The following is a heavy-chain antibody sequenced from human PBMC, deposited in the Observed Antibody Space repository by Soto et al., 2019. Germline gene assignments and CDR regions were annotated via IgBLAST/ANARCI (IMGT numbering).Heavy chain of an antibody. Sequence: EVQLLESGGGLVQPGGSLRLSCAASGFTFSSYAMSWVRQAPWKGLEWVSAISGSGGSTYYADSVKGRFTISRDNSKNTLYLQMNSLRAEDTAVYYCAIHSGSGSYYNPYYFDYWGQGTLVTVSS. J-gene: IGHJ4*02. CDR2: ISGSGGST. V-gene: IGHV3-23*01. D-gene: IGHD3-10*01. CDR3: AIHSGSGSYYNPYYFDY. CDR1: GFTFSSYA.